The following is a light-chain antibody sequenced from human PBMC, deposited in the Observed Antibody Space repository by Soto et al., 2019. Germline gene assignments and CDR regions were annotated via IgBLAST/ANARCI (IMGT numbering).Light chain of an antibody. V-gene: IGKV1-5*03. CDR3: KQYNSYSRT. J-gene: IGKJ1*01. Sequence: DIQMTQSPSSVSASVGNRVTLTCRASQSISNWLAWYQQKPGKAPKLLIYKASSLESGVPSRFSGSGSATEFTLTISSLQPDEFATYYCKQYNSYSRTVGQGNKVDIK. CDR1: QSISNW. CDR2: KAS.